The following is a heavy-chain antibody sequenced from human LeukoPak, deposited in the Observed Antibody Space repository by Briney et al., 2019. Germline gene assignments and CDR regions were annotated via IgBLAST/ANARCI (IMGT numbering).Heavy chain of an antibody. Sequence: PSETLSLTCSVSGGSISGSYWMWIRQSPGKGLEWIGYIYYSGATSYNPSFRGRVTFFVDTSKNQFSLKLSSVTAADTAMYYCAREIPAAGHFGYWGQGALVTVSS. V-gene: IGHV4-59*12. CDR2: IYYSGAT. D-gene: IGHD6-13*01. CDR1: GGSISGSY. J-gene: IGHJ4*02. CDR3: AREIPAAGHFGY.